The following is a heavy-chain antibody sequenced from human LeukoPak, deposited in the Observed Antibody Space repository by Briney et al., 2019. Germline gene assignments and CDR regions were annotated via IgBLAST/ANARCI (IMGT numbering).Heavy chain of an antibody. Sequence: AVTLILSCAASGGSIGSNLWSWIRQPAGKGQEVVVRSYESGSTHYNPSLKRRVNMSVDTSKNQFSPKVSSVTAADTAVYYCATYDYQQRVGAFDIWGQGTMVTVSS. V-gene: IGHV4-59*10. CDR3: ATYDYQQRVGAFDI. CDR1: GGSIGSNL. J-gene: IGHJ3*02. CDR2: SYESGST. D-gene: IGHD6-13*01.